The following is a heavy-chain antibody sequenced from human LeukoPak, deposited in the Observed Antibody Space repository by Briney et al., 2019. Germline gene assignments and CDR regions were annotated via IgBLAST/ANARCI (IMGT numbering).Heavy chain of an antibody. CDR3: ARDPRGSWARFGFDF. CDR2: INSDGSST. Sequence: GGSLRLSCAASGFTFSSYWMHWVRQAPGKGLVWVSRINSDGSSTSYADSVKGRFTISRDNAKNTLYLQMNSLRAEDTAVYYCARDPRGSWARFGFDFWGQGTLVTVSS. D-gene: IGHD3-10*01. V-gene: IGHV3-74*01. J-gene: IGHJ4*02. CDR1: GFTFSSYW.